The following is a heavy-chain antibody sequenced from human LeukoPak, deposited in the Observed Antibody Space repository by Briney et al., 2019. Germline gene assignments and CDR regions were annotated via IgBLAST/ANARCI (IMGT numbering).Heavy chain of an antibody. V-gene: IGHV1-69*13. Sequence: SVKVSCKASGYTFTSYGISWVRQAPGQGLEWMGGIIPIFGTANYAQKFQGRVTITADESTSTAYMELSSLRSEDTAVYYCAILEMYDAFDIWGQGTMVTVSS. J-gene: IGHJ3*02. D-gene: IGHD5-24*01. CDR2: IIPIFGTA. CDR3: AILEMYDAFDI. CDR1: GYTFTSYG.